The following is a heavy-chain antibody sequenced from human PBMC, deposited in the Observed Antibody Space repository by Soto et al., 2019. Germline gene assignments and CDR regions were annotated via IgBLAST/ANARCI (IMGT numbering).Heavy chain of an antibody. D-gene: IGHD6-19*01. CDR1: GGSVSSGSYY. CDR2: IYYSGST. J-gene: IGHJ4*02. Sequence: PSETLSLTCTVSGGSVSSGSYYWSWIRQPPGKGLEWIGYIYYSGSTNYNPSLKSRVTISVDTSKNQFSLKLSSVTAADTAVYYCARVVAGTSDYWGQGTLVTVSS. V-gene: IGHV4-61*01. CDR3: ARVVAGTSDY.